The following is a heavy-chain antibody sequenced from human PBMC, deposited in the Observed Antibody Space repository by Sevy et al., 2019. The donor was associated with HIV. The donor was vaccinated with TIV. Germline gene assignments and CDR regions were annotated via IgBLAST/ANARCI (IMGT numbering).Heavy chain of an antibody. D-gene: IGHD2-2*01. CDR2: IWNDGSNK. V-gene: IGHV3-33*06. CDR3: AKDRSPAAMLDY. Sequence: GGSLRLSCAASGFTLSHYDMHWVRQAPGKGLEWVAVIWNDGSNKYYVDSVKGRFTISRDNSRSTLYLQMNSLRAEDTAVYYCAKDRSPAAMLDYWGQGSLVTVSS. J-gene: IGHJ4*02. CDR1: GFTLSHYD.